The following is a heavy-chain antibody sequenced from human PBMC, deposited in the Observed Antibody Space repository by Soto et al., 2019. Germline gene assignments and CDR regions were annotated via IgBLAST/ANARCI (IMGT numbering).Heavy chain of an antibody. CDR1: GGSFSGYY. CDR3: ARGPFGCSSTSCPIDY. CDR2: INHSGST. D-gene: IGHD2-2*01. V-gene: IGHV4-34*01. J-gene: IGHJ4*02. Sequence: SSETLSLTCAVYGGSFSGYYWSWIRQPPGKGLEWIGEINHSGSTNYNPSLKSRVTISVDTSKNQFSLKLSSVTAADTAVYYCARGPFGCSSTSCPIDYWGQGTLVTVSS.